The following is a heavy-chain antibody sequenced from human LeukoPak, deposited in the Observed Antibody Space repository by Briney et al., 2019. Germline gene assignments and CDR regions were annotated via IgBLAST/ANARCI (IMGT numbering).Heavy chain of an antibody. CDR2: ISSSGST. J-gene: IGHJ3*02. CDR1: GDSISSGDYY. Sequence: SQTLSLTRTVSGDSISSGDYYWTWIRQPAGRGLEGIERISSSGSTNYNPSLKSRVTIPVDTSKNQCTRKLSSLTAAESSVFYCSRRDRITIFGVVIIQSAFDIWGQGTMATVSS. CDR3: SRRDRITIFGVVIIQSAFDI. D-gene: IGHD3-3*01. V-gene: IGHV4-61*02.